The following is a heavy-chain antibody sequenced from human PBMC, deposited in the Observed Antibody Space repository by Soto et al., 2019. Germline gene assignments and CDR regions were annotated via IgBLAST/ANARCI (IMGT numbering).Heavy chain of an antibody. CDR1: GFTFSNAW. D-gene: IGHD2-15*01. CDR3: TTLRRSVPNDY. J-gene: IGHJ4*02. CDR2: IKSKTDGGTT. V-gene: IGHV3-15*01. Sequence: EVQLVESGGGLVKPGGSLRLSCAASGFTFSNAWMSWVRQAPGKGLEWVGRIKSKTDGGTTDYAAPVKGRFTISRDDSNNTLYLQMNSLKTEDTAVYYCTTLRRSVPNDYWGQGTLVTVSS.